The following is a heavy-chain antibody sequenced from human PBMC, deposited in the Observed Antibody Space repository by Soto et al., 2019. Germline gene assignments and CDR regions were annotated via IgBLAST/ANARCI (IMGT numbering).Heavy chain of an antibody. V-gene: IGHV1-69*01. CDR1: GGTFSSYE. Sequence: QVQLVQSGAEVKKPGSSVKVSCKASGGTFSSYEITWVRQAPGPGLQWMGGIIPMFGTAKYGHNFQGRVTITADESTRTAYMELSSLRPDDTAVYYCAREQQLGTYDFDSWVQGPTVTVSS. D-gene: IGHD6-13*01. CDR3: AREQQLGTYDFDS. CDR2: IIPMFGTA. J-gene: IGHJ4*03.